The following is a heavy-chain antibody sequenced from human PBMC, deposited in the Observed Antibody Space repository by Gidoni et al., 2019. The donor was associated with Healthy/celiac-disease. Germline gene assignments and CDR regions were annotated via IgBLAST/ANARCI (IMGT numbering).Heavy chain of an antibody. J-gene: IGHJ3*02. Sequence: QVQLVQSGAEVKKPGASVKVSCKASGYTFTGYYMHWVRQAPGQGLEWMGWINPNSGGTNYAQKFQGRVTMTRDTFISTAYMELSRLRSDDTAVYYCARQEAVVTAILGDAFDIWGQGTMVTVSS. D-gene: IGHD2-21*02. CDR1: GYTFTGYY. V-gene: IGHV1-2*02. CDR3: ARQEAVVTAILGDAFDI. CDR2: INPNSGGT.